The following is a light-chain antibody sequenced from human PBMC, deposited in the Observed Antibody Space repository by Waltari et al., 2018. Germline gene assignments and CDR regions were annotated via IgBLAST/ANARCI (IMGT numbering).Light chain of an antibody. Sequence: QSVLTQPPLASGTPGQRVTISCSGNSSNIGINTVTWYQQLPGTAPKLLIYANYHRPSGVPDRFSASKSDTSASLAISGLQSVDEADYFCATWDDSLNGRVFGGGTKLAVL. J-gene: IGLJ3*02. CDR3: ATWDDSLNGRV. V-gene: IGLV1-44*01. CDR2: ANY. CDR1: SSNIGINT.